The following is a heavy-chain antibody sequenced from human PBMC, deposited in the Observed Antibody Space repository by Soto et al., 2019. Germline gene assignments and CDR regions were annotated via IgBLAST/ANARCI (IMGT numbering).Heavy chain of an antibody. Sequence: ASVKVSCKASGYSFTDYHIHWVQQAPGQGLEWLGRINPKSGGTSTAQKFQGWVTMTRDRSISTVYMELTRLRSDDTAVYFCARGHSTDCSNGVCSFFYNHEMDVWG. J-gene: IGHJ6*02. D-gene: IGHD2-8*01. CDR1: GYSFTDYH. CDR2: INPKSGGT. V-gene: IGHV1-2*04. CDR3: ARGHSTDCSNGVCSFFYNHEMDV.